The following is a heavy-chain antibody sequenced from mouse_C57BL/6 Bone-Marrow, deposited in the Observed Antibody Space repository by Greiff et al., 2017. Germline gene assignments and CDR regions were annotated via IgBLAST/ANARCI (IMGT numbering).Heavy chain of an antibody. D-gene: IGHD1-1*01. CDR1: GYTFTSYW. CDR3: AREGLLRVRSYYAMDY. Sequence: QVQLQQSGAELVKPGASVKMSCKASGYTFTSYWITWVKQRPGQGLEWIGDIYPGSGSTNYNEKFKSKATLTVDTSSSTAYMQLSSLTSEDSAVYYCAREGLLRVRSYYAMDYWGQGTSVTVSS. CDR2: IYPGSGST. V-gene: IGHV1-55*01. J-gene: IGHJ4*01.